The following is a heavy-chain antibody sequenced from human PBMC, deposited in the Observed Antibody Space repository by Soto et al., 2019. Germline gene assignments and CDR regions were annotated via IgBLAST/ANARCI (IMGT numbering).Heavy chain of an antibody. Sequence: QVQLVESGGGVVQPGRSLRLSCAASGFTFRSYAMHWVRQAPGKGLEWVAVISYDGSNKYYADSVKGRFTISRDNSKNTLYLQMNSLRAEDTAVYYCARDRGTVAVAGNFDYWGQGTLVTVSS. J-gene: IGHJ4*02. V-gene: IGHV3-30-3*01. D-gene: IGHD6-19*01. CDR1: GFTFRSYA. CDR2: ISYDGSNK. CDR3: ARDRGTVAVAGNFDY.